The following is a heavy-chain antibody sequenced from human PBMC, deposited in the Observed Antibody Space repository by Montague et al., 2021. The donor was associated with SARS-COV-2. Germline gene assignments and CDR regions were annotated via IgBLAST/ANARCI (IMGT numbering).Heavy chain of an antibody. V-gene: IGHV6-1*01. Sequence: CAISGDSVSRNSAAWNWNRQSPSRGLEWLGRTYYRSKWYNDYAVSVKSRITINPDTSKNQFSLQLNSVTPEDTAVYYCASGGMAPYSSSWTTLYYYYGMDVWGQGTTVTVSS. CDR3: ASGGMAPYSSSWTTLYYYYGMDV. CDR1: GDSVSRNSAA. D-gene: IGHD6-13*01. J-gene: IGHJ6*02. CDR2: TYYRSKWYN.